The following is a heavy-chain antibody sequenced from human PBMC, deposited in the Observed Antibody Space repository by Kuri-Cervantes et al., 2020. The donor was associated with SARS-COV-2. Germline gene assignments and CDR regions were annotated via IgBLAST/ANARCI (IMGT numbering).Heavy chain of an antibody. J-gene: IGHJ4*02. CDR3: ARGPGIAVAHLY. CDR1: GGTFSSYA. Sequence: SVKVSCKASGGTFSSYAISWVRQAPGQGLEWMGGIIPIFGTANYAQKFQGRVTITADKSTSTAYMELSSLRSEDKAVYYCARGPGIAVAHLYWGQGTLVTVSS. D-gene: IGHD6-19*01. CDR2: IIPIFGTA. V-gene: IGHV1-69*06.